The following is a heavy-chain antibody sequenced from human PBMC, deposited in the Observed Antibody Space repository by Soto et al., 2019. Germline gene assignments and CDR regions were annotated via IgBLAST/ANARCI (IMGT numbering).Heavy chain of an antibody. J-gene: IGHJ6*02. CDR3: ARAHLGYCSGGSCYYGNYYGMDV. CDR2: MNPNSGNT. V-gene: IGHV1-8*01. Sequence: ASLKVSCKASGYTFTSYDINWVRQATGQGLEWMGWMNPNSGNTGYAQKFQGRVTMTRNTSISTAYMELSSLRSEDTAVYYCARAHLGYCSGGSCYYGNYYGMDVWGQGTTVTVSS. CDR1: GYTFTSYD. D-gene: IGHD2-15*01.